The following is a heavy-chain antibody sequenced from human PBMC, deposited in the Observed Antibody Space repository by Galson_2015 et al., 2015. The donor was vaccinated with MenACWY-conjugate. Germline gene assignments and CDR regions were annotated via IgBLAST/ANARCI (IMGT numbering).Heavy chain of an antibody. D-gene: IGHD1-26*01. Sequence: SLRLSCAASGFIFNTYWMHWVRHAPGKGLVWVSSINPGGSSTTYADSVKDRFTIPRDNAKNTLYLQMNSLRPEDTAVFYCAKTRGASFYFDSWGQGTLVTVSS. CDR3: AKTRGASFYFDS. CDR1: GFIFNTYW. CDR2: INPGGSST. J-gene: IGHJ4*02. V-gene: IGHV3-74*01.